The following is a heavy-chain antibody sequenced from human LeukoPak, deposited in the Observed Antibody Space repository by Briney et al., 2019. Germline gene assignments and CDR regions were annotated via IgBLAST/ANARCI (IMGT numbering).Heavy chain of an antibody. Sequence: GGSLRLSCAASGFTFSSYSMNWVRQAPGKGLEWVSYISSSSSTIYYADSVKGRFTISRDNAKNSLYLQMNSLRAEDTAVYYCASCIVGAGVGVGYFDYWGQGTLVTVSS. CDR1: GFTFSSYS. D-gene: IGHD1-26*01. CDR3: ASCIVGAGVGVGYFDY. J-gene: IGHJ4*02. V-gene: IGHV3-48*04. CDR2: ISSSSSTI.